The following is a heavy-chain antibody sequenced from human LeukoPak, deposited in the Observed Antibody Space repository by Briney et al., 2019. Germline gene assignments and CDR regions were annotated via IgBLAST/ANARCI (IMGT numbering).Heavy chain of an antibody. CDR1: GGSFSGYY. CDR2: INHSGSA. J-gene: IGHJ4*02. CDR3: ARYSSGWYYYFDY. Sequence: PSETLSLTCSVSGGSFSGYYWTWIRQPPGKGLEWIGEINHSGSANYNPSLKSRVTISLDTSKNQFSLKLSSVTAADTAVYYCARYSSGWYYYFDYWGQGTLVTVSS. V-gene: IGHV4-34*01. D-gene: IGHD6-19*01.